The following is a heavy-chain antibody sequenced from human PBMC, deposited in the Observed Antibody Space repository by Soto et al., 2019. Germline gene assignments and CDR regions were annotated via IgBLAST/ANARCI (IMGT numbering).Heavy chain of an antibody. CDR2: ISGSGGST. D-gene: IGHD1-26*01. J-gene: IGHJ4*02. V-gene: IGHV3-23*01. CDR1: GFTFSSYA. Sequence: PGGSLRLSCAASGFTFSSYAMSWVRQAPGKGLEWVSAISGSGGSTYYADSVKGRFTISRDYSKNTLNLQMSSLRAEDTAVYYCVKDQGGSYYVLDFWGQGTLVTVSS. CDR3: VKDQGGSYYVLDF.